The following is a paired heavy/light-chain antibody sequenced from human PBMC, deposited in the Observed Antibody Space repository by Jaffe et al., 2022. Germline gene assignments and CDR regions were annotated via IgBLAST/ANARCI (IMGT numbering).Heavy chain of an antibody. Sequence: QITLKESGPTLVKPTQTLTLTCTFSGFSLSTSGVGVGWIRQPPGKALEWLALIYWDDDKRYSPSLKSRLTITKDTSKNQVVLTMTNMDPVDTATYYCAHRPMLITFGGVIPGNWFDPWGQGTLVTVSS. CDR2: IYWDDDK. CDR1: GFSLSTSGVG. D-gene: IGHD3-16*02. CDR3: AHRPMLITFGGVIPGNWFDP. J-gene: IGHJ5*02. V-gene: IGHV2-5*02.
Light chain of an antibody. Sequence: DIQMTQSPSSVSASVGDRVTITCRASQGISSWLAWYQQKPGKAPKLLIYAASSLQSGVPSRFSGSGSGTDFTLTISSLQPEDFATYYCQQANSFPPITFGQGTRLEIK. V-gene: IGKV1D-12*01. CDR2: AAS. CDR1: QGISSW. J-gene: IGKJ5*01. CDR3: QQANSFPPIT.